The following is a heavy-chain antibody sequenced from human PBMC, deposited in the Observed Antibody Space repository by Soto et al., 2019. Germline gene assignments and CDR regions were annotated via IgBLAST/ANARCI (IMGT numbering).Heavy chain of an antibody. CDR3: ASFSLAAAGLDY. CDR1: GGSVSSGSYY. D-gene: IGHD6-13*01. Sequence: PSETLSLTCTVSGGSVSSGSYYWSWIRQPPGKGLEWIGYIYYSGSTNYNPSLKSRVTISVDTSKNQFSLKLSSVTAADTAVYYCASFSLAAAGLDYWGQGTLVTVSS. V-gene: IGHV4-61*01. CDR2: IYYSGST. J-gene: IGHJ4*02.